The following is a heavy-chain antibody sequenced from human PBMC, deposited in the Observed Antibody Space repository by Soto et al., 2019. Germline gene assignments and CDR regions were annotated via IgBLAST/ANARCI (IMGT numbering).Heavy chain of an antibody. D-gene: IGHD2-21*01. V-gene: IGHV3-30-3*01. CDR1: GFPFSSYA. J-gene: IGHJ4*02. Sequence: QVQLVDSGGGVVQPGRSLRLSCEASGFPFSSYAIHWVRQAPGKGLEWVAFISYDGSNTYYADSVRGRFSVSRDNSNNTLDLQMNSLRAEDTAVYYCARSRGGDGYNPLDYWGQGTLVTVSS. CDR3: ARSRGGDGYNPLDY. CDR2: ISYDGSNT.